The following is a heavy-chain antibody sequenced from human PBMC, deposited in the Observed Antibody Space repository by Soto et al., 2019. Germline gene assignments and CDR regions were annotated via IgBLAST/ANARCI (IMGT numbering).Heavy chain of an antibody. CDR2: IYNSGST. CDR3: ARGVVPAAMVDY. V-gene: IGHV4-30-4*01. CDR1: GGSISSGDYY. Sequence: QVQLQESGPGLVKPSQTLSLTCTVSGGSISSGDYYWSWIRQPPGKGLGWIGYIYNSGSTDYNPSVKSRITISIDTSKHQFSLKLRSVTAADTDVYYCARGVVPAAMVDYWGQGTLVTVSS. D-gene: IGHD2-2*01. J-gene: IGHJ4*02.